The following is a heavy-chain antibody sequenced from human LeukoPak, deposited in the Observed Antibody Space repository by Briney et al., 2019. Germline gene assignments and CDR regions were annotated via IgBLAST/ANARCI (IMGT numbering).Heavy chain of an antibody. CDR3: ARAVITFGAAVAKGFDC. D-gene: IGHD3-16*01. CDR1: GGSITTTNY. J-gene: IGHJ4*02. Sequence: SGTLSLTCGVSGGSITTTNYWSWVRQPPGGGLEWIGEISLTGRTHYNPSLKSRVHISIDESKNHLYLNLASVTAADTAVYYCARAVITFGAAVAKGFDCWGQGTLVTVSS. V-gene: IGHV4-4*02. CDR2: ISLTGRT.